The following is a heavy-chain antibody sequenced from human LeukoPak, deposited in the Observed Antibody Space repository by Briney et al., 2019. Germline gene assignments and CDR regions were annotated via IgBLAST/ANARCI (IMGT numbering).Heavy chain of an antibody. CDR1: GFTFSTCL. V-gene: IGHV3-23*01. J-gene: IGHJ4*02. D-gene: IGHD2-8*02. Sequence: GGSLRLSCAASGFTFSTCLMSWVRQAPGKGMEWVSTITGGGTTYYADSAKGRFTISRDNSKNTLFLQMNSMRAEDTAVYYCEKRPYCTGPGCNHIEYWGQGTLVAVSS. CDR2: ITGGGTT. CDR3: EKRPYCTGPGCNHIEY.